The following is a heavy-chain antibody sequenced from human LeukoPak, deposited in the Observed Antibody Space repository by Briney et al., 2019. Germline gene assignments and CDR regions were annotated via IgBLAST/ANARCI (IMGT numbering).Heavy chain of an antibody. CDR2: ISSSSSYI. CDR1: GFTFSSYS. Sequence: NSGGSLRLSCAASGFTFSSYSMNWVRQAPGKGLEWVSSISSSSSYIYYADSVKGRFTISRDNAKNSLYLQMNSLRAEDTAVYYCARGAYYYDSSGRNFDYWGQGTLVTVSS. J-gene: IGHJ4*02. V-gene: IGHV3-21*01. D-gene: IGHD3-22*01. CDR3: ARGAYYYDSSGRNFDY.